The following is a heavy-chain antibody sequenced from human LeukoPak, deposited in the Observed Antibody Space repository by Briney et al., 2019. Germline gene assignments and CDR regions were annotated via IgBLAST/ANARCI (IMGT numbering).Heavy chain of an antibody. CDR2: VYYSGST. D-gene: IGHD3-3*01. CDR1: GCSISSYY. V-gene: IGHV4-59*01. CDR3: ARSRNTIFGVVIDS. Sequence: SETLSLTCTVSGCSISSYYWSWIRQPPGKGLEWIGYVYYSGSTNYNPSLKSRVTISVDTSKNQFSLKLSSVTPEDTAVYYWARSRNTIFGVVIDSWGQGNLVTVSS. J-gene: IGHJ5*01.